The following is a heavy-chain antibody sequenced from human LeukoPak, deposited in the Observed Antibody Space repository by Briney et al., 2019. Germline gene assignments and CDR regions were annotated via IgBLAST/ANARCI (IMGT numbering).Heavy chain of an antibody. D-gene: IGHD3-22*01. CDR3: ARVSTVYYDSRDYYLFDY. Sequence: GGTLRLSCAASGFTFSSYGMSWVRQAPGKGLEWVSAISGSGGSTYYADSVKGRFTISRDNAKNSLYLQMNSLRAEDTAVYYCARVSTVYYDSRDYYLFDYWGQGTLVTVSS. CDR1: GFTFSSYG. J-gene: IGHJ4*02. CDR2: ISGSGGST. V-gene: IGHV3-23*01.